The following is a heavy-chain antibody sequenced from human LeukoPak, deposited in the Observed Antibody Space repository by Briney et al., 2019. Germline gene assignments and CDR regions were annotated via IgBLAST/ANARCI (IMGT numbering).Heavy chain of an antibody. CDR2: IYYSGNT. V-gene: IGHV4-39*01. CDR3: ARGERAYIVAVTLFDY. CDR1: GDSISSRSYY. Sequence: SETLSLTCTVSGDSISSRSYYWGWIRQPPGKGLEWIGSIYYSGNTYYNPSLKSRVTISADTSKNQFSLKLSSVTAADTAVYYCARGERAYIVAVTLFDYWGQGTLVTVSS. J-gene: IGHJ4*02. D-gene: IGHD5-12*01.